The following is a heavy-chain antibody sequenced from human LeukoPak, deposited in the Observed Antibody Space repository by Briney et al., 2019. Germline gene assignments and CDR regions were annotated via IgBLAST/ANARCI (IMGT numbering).Heavy chain of an antibody. V-gene: IGHV4-39*07. CDR3: ARAKATYDSSGYFDY. CDR1: GGSISSSSYY. Sequence: PSETLSLTCIVSGGSISSSSYYWGWIRQPPGKGLEWIGSIFYSGNTYYNPSLKSRVTISVDTSKNQFSLKVTSVTAADTAVYYCARAKATYDSSGYFDYWGQGTLVTVSS. D-gene: IGHD3-22*01. CDR2: IFYSGNT. J-gene: IGHJ4*02.